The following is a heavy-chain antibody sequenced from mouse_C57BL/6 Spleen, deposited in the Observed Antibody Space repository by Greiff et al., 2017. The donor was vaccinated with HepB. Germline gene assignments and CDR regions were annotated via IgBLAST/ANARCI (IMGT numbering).Heavy chain of an antibody. D-gene: IGHD2-5*01. V-gene: IGHV10-1*01. CDR1: GFSFNTYA. CDR3: VRLYSSYAMDY. Sequence: EVKLVESGGGLVQPKGSLKLSCAASGFSFNTYAMNWVRQAPGKGLEWVARIRSKSNNYATYYADSVKDRFTISRDDSESMLYLQMNNLKTEDTAMYYCVRLYSSYAMDYWGQGTSVTVSS. J-gene: IGHJ4*01. CDR2: IRSKSNNYAT.